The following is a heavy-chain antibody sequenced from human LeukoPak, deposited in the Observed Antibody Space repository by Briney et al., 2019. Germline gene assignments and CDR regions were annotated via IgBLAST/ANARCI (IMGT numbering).Heavy chain of an antibody. CDR1: GYRFSSYW. V-gene: IGHV5-10-1*01. D-gene: IGHD6-13*01. CDR3: ASQITSAGTYYYGMYV. Sequence: GESLRISCKGSGYRFSSYWIAGGRQMPGKGLEGRGRIDPSDSYTNFSPSFQGHVTNSPVKSISTAYLQWSSLKASDTAMYYSASQITSAGTYYYGMYVWGQGTTVSVSS. CDR2: IDPSDSYT. J-gene: IGHJ6*02.